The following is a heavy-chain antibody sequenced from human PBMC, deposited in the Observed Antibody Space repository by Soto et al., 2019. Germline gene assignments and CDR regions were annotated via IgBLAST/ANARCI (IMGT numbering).Heavy chain of an antibody. CDR3: VKDSSSWLQNLAHFDY. V-gene: IGHV3-9*01. Sequence: GGSLRLSCAASGFTFDDYAMHWVRRAPGKGLEWVSSISWKSSVLAYADSVKGRFTISRDNAKNSLYLQMNSLRVEDTAFYYCVKDSSSWLQNLAHFDYWGQGTLVTVSS. CDR2: ISWKSSVL. CDR1: GFTFDDYA. J-gene: IGHJ4*02. D-gene: IGHD2-2*01.